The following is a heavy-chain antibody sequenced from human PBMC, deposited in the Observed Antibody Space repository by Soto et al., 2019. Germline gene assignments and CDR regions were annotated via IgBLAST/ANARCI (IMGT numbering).Heavy chain of an antibody. V-gene: IGHV2-5*02. CDR3: VQGRCGGECLTFSSSHAYKGLDV. CDR1: GFALSYTGEG. CDR2: ISCDDDK. D-gene: IGHD2-21*01. Sequence: QITLKESGPTLVKPTQTLTLTCTFSGFALSYTGEGVGSVRQPPGKALECLALISCDDDKRYNPSLRSRLPITKSTYRTQGVLSVTSVARVDIPPYYCVQGRCGGECLTFSSSHAYKGLDVWGPGTTVTVSS. J-gene: IGHJ6*02.